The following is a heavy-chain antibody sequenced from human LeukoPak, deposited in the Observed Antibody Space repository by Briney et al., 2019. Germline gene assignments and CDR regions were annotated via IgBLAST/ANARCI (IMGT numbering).Heavy chain of an antibody. CDR2: ISSSGSTI. CDR1: GFTFSSYE. V-gene: IGHV3-48*03. J-gene: IGHJ4*02. D-gene: IGHD4-11*01. Sequence: GGSLRLSCAASGFTFSSYEMNWVRQAPGKGLEWVSYISSSGSTIYYADSVEGRFTISRDNAKNSLYLQMNSLRAEDTAIYYCARGARLQDYFDYWGQGTLVTVSS. CDR3: ARGARLQDYFDY.